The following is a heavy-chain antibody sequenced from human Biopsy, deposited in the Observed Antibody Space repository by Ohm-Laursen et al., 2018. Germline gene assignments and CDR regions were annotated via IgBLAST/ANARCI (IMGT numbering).Heavy chain of an antibody. V-gene: IGHV1-24*01. Sequence: GSSVKVSCKVSGYTLTELSMHWVRQAPGKGLEWMGGFAPENGKTVYAQNFQARVSVTEDTSTDTAYMELRSLRSEDTAIYYCARFPLGAYDDSGSYRAVEHWYFDLWGRGTLVTVSS. D-gene: IGHD3-22*01. CDR1: GYTLTELS. J-gene: IGHJ2*01. CDR3: ARFPLGAYDDSGSYRAVEHWYFDL. CDR2: FAPENGKT.